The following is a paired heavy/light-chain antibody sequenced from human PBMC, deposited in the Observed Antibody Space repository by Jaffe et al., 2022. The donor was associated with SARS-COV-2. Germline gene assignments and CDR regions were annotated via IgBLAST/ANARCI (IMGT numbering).Heavy chain of an antibody. V-gene: IGHV4-31*03. CDR1: GGSIGSGDYY. CDR3: TRENEHDASGVGSFDY. D-gene: IGHD3-10*01. Sequence: QVQLQESGPGLVKPSQTLSLTCTVSGGSIGSGDYYWMWIRQHPGKGLEWIAYIHDSGRTSYNPSLRSRVTISLDTSKNQFSLQLSSVTAADTAVYYCTRENEHDASGVGSFDYWGQGTRVTVAS. CDR2: IHDSGRT. J-gene: IGHJ4*02.
Light chain of an antibody. CDR2: WAS. V-gene: IGKV4-1*01. CDR1: QSILYSSNNKNY. J-gene: IGKJ2*01. CDR3: QQYYDTPYT. Sequence: DIVMTQSPDSLAVSLGERATINCKSSQSILYSSNNKNYLAWYQQKPGQPPKLLIYWASTRESGVPDRFSGSGSGTDFTLTISSLQAEDVAAYYCQQYYDTPYTFGQGTKLDIK.